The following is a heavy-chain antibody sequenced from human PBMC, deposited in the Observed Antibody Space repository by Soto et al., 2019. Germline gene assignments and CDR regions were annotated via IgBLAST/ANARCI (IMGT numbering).Heavy chain of an antibody. V-gene: IGHV3-23*01. CDR1: GFTFSSYA. CDR3: AKNLLGWLAGSDY. CDR2: ISGSGGST. D-gene: IGHD6-19*01. Sequence: EVQLLESWGGLVQPGGSLRLSCAASGFTFSSYAMSWVRQAPGKGLEWVSAISGSGGSTYYADSVKGRFTISRDNSKNTLYLQMNSLRAEDTAVYYCAKNLLGWLAGSDYWGQGTLVTVSS. J-gene: IGHJ4*02.